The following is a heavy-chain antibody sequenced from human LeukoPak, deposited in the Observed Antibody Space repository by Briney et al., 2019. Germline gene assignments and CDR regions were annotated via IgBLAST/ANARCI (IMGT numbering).Heavy chain of an antibody. CDR3: AKGSGSGWYGWFAP. D-gene: IGHD6-19*01. V-gene: IGHV3-23*01. J-gene: IGHJ5*02. CDR1: GFTFSSYA. Sequence: PGGFLRLSCAASGFTFSSYAMTWVRHAPGKGLEWVSSIDASGGSTYYADSVKGRFTISRDNSKNTFFLQMNTLRAADTAVYYCAKGSGSGWYGWFAPWGQGTLVTVSS. CDR2: IDASGGST.